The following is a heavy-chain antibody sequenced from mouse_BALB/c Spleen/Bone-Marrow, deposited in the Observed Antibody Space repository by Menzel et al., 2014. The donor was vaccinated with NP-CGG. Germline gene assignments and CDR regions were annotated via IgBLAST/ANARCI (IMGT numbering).Heavy chain of an antibody. CDR2: INNGGGST. Sequence: EVKVVESGGGLVEPGGSLKLSCAASGFTFIAYTMPWVRQTPEKRLEWVAYINNGGGSTYYPDTVKGRFTISRDNAKNTLYLQMSSLKSEDTAMYYCARHGEERPVLAMDYWGQGTSVTVSS. CDR3: ARHGEERPVLAMDY. D-gene: IGHD2-14*01. V-gene: IGHV5-12-2*01. J-gene: IGHJ4*01. CDR1: GFTFIAYT.